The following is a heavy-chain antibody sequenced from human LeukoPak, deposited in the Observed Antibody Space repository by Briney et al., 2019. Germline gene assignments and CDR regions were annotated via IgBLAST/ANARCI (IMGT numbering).Heavy chain of an antibody. CDR3: ARAETGAYYYDSSGSFDY. CDR1: GYPFTGYY. CDR2: INPNSGGT. V-gene: IGHV1-2*06. Sequence: ASVKVSCKASGYPFTGYYMHWVRKAPGQGLEWMVRINPNSGGTNYAQKFQGRVTMTRDTSISTAYMELSRLRSDDTAVYYCARAETGAYYYDSSGSFDYWGQGTLVTVSS. D-gene: IGHD3-22*01. J-gene: IGHJ4*02.